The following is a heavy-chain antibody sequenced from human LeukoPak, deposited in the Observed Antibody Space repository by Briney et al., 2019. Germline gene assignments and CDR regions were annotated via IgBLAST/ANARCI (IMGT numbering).Heavy chain of an antibody. V-gene: IGHV4-59*12. CDR1: GGSISSYY. D-gene: IGHD3-10*01. CDR3: AAARILLWFGELSDWFDP. CDR2: IYYSGST. Sequence: SETLSLTCTVSGGSISSYYWSWIRQPPGKGLEWIGYIYYSGSTNYNPSLKSRVAISVDTSKNQFSLKLSSVTAADTAVYYCAAARILLWFGELSDWFDPWGQGTLVTVSS. J-gene: IGHJ5*02.